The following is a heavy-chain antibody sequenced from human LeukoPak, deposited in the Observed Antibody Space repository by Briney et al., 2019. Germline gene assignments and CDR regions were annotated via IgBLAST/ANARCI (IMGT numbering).Heavy chain of an antibody. CDR3: ARDGYSYGLFGY. Sequence: PGGSLRLSCAASGFTFSSSGMSWVRQAPGKGLEWVSAITGSGGSTYYADSVKGRFTISRDNAKNSLYLQMNSLRAEDTAVYYCARDGYSYGLFGYWGQGTLVTVSS. J-gene: IGHJ4*02. CDR2: ITGSGGST. CDR1: GFTFSSSG. V-gene: IGHV3-23*01. D-gene: IGHD5-18*01.